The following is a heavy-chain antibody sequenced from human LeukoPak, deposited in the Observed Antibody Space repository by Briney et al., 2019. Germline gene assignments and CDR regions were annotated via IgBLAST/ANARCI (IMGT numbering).Heavy chain of an antibody. CDR1: GFTFSSYA. V-gene: IGHV3-23*01. CDR2: ISGSGGST. Sequence: GGSLRLSCAASGFTFSSYAMSWVRQAPGRGLEWVSAISGSGGSTYYADSVKGRFTISRDNSKNTLYLQMNSLRAEDTAVYYCAKTRRITMIVVAKGDAFDIWGQGTMVTVSS. D-gene: IGHD3-22*01. CDR3: AKTRRITMIVVAKGDAFDI. J-gene: IGHJ3*02.